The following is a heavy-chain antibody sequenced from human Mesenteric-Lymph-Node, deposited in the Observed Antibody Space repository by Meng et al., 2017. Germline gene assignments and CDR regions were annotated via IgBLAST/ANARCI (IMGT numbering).Heavy chain of an antibody. CDR1: GYTFTSYD. Sequence: QVHLVQSGAEVKEPGASVKVSCKASGYTFTSYDINWVRQATGQGLEWMGWMSPNNDNAHYAQKFQGRVTMTRNTSISTVYMEFSSLRSEDTAVYYCARNLVGGHDYFDYWGQGTLVTVFS. CDR3: ARNLVGGHDYFDY. V-gene: IGHV1-8*01. J-gene: IGHJ4*02. CDR2: MSPNNDNA.